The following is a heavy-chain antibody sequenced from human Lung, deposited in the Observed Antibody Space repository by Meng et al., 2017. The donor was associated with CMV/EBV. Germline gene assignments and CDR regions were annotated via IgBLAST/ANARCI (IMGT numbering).Heavy chain of an antibody. Sequence: QVPRLQSGPEVEKPGASVRVSGKASGYTFGSYGICWVRQAPGQGLEWMGWFVNYVDTYPAPKFQGRVTMTTDTHTNTTFMELRSLTSDDTAVYYCASGTPGRSYCDYWGQGTLVTVSS. J-gene: IGHJ4*02. CDR3: ASGTPGRSYCDY. CDR2: FVNYVDT. D-gene: IGHD2-15*01. CDR1: GYTFGSYG. V-gene: IGHV1-18*01.